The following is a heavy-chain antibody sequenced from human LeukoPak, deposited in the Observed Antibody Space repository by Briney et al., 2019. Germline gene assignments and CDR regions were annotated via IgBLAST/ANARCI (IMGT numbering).Heavy chain of an antibody. V-gene: IGHV1-69*05. CDR3: ARGYCSSTSCTSGDY. D-gene: IGHD2-2*01. CDR1: GGTFSSYA. J-gene: IGHJ4*02. CDR2: IIPIFGTA. Sequence: ASVKVSCKASGGTFSSYAISWVRQAPGQGLEWMGGIIPIFGTANYAQKFQGRVTITTDESTSTAYMELSSLRSEDTAVYYCARGYCSSTSCTSGDYWGQGTLVTVSS.